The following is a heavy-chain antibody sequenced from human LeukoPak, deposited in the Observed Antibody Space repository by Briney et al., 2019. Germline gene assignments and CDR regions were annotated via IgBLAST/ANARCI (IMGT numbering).Heavy chain of an antibody. CDR3: ARDYDYDILTGYF. Sequence: GGSLRLSCAASGFTFSSYEMNWVRQAPGKGLEWVSYISSSGSTIYYADSVKGRFTISRDNAKNSLYLQMNSLRAEDTAVYYCARDYDYDILTGYFWGQGTLVTVSS. J-gene: IGHJ4*02. V-gene: IGHV3-48*03. CDR1: GFTFSSYE. D-gene: IGHD3-9*01. CDR2: ISSSGSTI.